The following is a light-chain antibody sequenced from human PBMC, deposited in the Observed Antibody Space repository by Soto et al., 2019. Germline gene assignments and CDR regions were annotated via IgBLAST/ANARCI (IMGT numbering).Light chain of an antibody. CDR1: SSDVGGYND. CDR3: NSYAGSNNWV. CDR2: EVS. Sequence: QSALTQPASVSRSPGQSITISCTGTSSDVGGYNDVSWYQQHPGKAPKLMIYEVSKRPSGVPDRFSGSKSGNTASLTVSGLQAEDEADYYCNSYAGSNNWVFGGGTKLTVL. J-gene: IGLJ3*02. V-gene: IGLV2-8*02.